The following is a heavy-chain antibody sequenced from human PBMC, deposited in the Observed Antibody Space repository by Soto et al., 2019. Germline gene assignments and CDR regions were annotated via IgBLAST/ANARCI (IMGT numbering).Heavy chain of an antibody. Sequence: PGGSLRLSCAASGFTFSSYGMHWVRQAPGKGLEWVAVISYDGSNKYYADSVKDRFTISRDNSKNTLYLQMNSLRAEDTAVYYCAKCLYSGSFYGMEVWGQGTTVTVSS. D-gene: IGHD1-26*01. CDR3: AKCLYSGSFYGMEV. CDR2: ISYDGSNK. CDR1: GFTFSSYG. V-gene: IGHV3-30*18. J-gene: IGHJ6*02.